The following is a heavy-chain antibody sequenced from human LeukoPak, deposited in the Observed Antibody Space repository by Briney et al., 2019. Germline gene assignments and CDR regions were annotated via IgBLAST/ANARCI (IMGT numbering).Heavy chain of an antibody. V-gene: IGHV1-69*06. CDR3: ARGAVTYYYGSGSYPPFDY. Sequence: ASVKVSCKASGGTFSSYAISWVRQAPGQGLEWMGGIIPIFGTANYAQKFQGRVTITADKSTSTAYMELSSLRSEDTAVYYCARGAVTYYYGSGSYPPFDYWGQGTLVTVSS. D-gene: IGHD3-10*01. J-gene: IGHJ4*02. CDR2: IIPIFGTA. CDR1: GGTFSSYA.